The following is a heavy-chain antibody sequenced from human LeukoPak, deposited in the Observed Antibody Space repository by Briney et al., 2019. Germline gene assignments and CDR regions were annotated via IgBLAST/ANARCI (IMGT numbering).Heavy chain of an antibody. CDR2: INPNNGGT. CDR3: ARGVVRGGWYHLFDY. CDR1: GGTFSSYA. Sequence: ASVKVSCKASGGTFSSYAISWVRQAPGQGLEWMGWINPNNGGTKYAQKFQGRVTITRNTSISTAYMELSSLRSEDTAVYYCARGVVRGGWYHLFDYWGQGTLVTVSS. D-gene: IGHD6-19*01. V-gene: IGHV1-8*03. J-gene: IGHJ4*02.